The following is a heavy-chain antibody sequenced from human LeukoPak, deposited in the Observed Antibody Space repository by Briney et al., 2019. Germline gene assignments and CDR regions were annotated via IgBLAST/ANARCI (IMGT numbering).Heavy chain of an antibody. CDR1: GFTFSDYW. CDR2: INTDGTFT. J-gene: IGHJ4*02. D-gene: IGHD1-26*01. Sequence: GWSLRLSCAASGFTFSDYWMHWVRQAPGKGLVWVSRINTDGTFTTYADSVQGRFTISRDTAKKTLFLQMNSLRAEDTAVYYCAREAKVGGALQYWGQGILVTVSS. V-gene: IGHV3-74*03. CDR3: AREAKVGGALQY.